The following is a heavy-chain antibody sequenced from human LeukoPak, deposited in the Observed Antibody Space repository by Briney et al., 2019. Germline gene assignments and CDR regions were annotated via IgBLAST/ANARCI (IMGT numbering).Heavy chain of an antibody. V-gene: IGHV3-23*01. J-gene: IGHJ4*02. CDR3: AKSSYYDSSGYYREYYFDF. CDR1: RFTISTDG. Sequence: PGGSLRLSCAASRFTISTDGMSCVRQAPRKGLEWASSIRGSGGSTNYADSVKGRFTISRDNSKNTLYLQMNSLRDEDTAVYYCAKSSYYDSSGYYREYYFDFWGQGTLVTVSS. CDR2: IRGSGGST. D-gene: IGHD3-22*01.